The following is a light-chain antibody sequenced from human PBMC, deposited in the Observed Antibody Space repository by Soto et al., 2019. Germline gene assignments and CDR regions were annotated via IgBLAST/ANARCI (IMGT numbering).Light chain of an antibody. J-gene: IGKJ3*01. Sequence: EIVLTQSPGTLSLSPGERATLSCRASQSVSSNNLAWYQQKPGQAPRLLIYGASRRATGIPDRFSGSGSGTEFTLTIDRLEPEDFAVYYCQQYGTSPSSFGPGTKVDIK. CDR1: QSVSSNN. CDR2: GAS. V-gene: IGKV3-20*01. CDR3: QQYGTSPSS.